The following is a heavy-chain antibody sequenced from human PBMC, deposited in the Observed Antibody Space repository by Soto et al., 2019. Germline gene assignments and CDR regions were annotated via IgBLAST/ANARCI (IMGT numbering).Heavy chain of an antibody. V-gene: IGHV3-33*01. Sequence: QVQLVESGGGVVQPGRSLRLSCAASGFTFSSYGMHWVRQAPGKGLEWVAVIWYDGSNKYYADSVKGRFTISRDNSKNTLYLQMDRLRAEDTAVYYFASPLRVAGTGYYYYGMDVWGQGTTVTVSS. CDR3: ASPLRVAGTGYYYYGMDV. J-gene: IGHJ6*02. CDR1: GFTFSSYG. CDR2: IWYDGSNK. D-gene: IGHD6-19*01.